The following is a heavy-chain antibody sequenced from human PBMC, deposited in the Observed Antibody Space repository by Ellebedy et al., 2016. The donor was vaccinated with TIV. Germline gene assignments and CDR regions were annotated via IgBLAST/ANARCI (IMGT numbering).Heavy chain of an antibody. J-gene: IGHJ5*02. D-gene: IGHD3-3*01. Sequence: ASVKVSCXVSGYTLTELSMHWVRQAPGKGLEWMGGFDPEDGETIYAQKFQGRVTMTEDTSTDTAYMELSSLRSEDTAVYYCATYVWSGYLSWFDPWGQGTLVTVSS. CDR1: GYTLTELS. CDR2: FDPEDGET. CDR3: ATYVWSGYLSWFDP. V-gene: IGHV1-24*01.